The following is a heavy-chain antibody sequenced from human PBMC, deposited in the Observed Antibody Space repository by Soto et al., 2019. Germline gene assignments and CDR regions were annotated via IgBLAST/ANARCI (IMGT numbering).Heavy chain of an antibody. CDR1: GYTFTSYC. Sequence: ASVKVSCKASGYTFTSYCISWVRQAPGQGLEWMGWISAYNGNTNYAQKLQGRVTMTTDTSTSTAYMELRSLRSDDTAVYYCARARADIVVVPAAALPGVGAFDIWGQGTMVTVSS. V-gene: IGHV1-18*01. CDR2: ISAYNGNT. J-gene: IGHJ3*02. CDR3: ARARADIVVVPAAALPGVGAFDI. D-gene: IGHD2-2*01.